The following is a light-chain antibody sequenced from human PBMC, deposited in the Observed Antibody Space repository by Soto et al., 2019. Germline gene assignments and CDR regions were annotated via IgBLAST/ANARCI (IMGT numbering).Light chain of an antibody. CDR3: LQYGSSPPWT. Sequence: EIVLTQSPGTLSLSPGERATLSCRASQSVSSSYLAWYQQKPGQAPMLLIYGASSRATGIPDRFSGSGSGTNFTLTISRLEAEYFAVYYCLQYGSSPPWTFGQGTKVEIK. CDR2: GAS. J-gene: IGKJ1*01. V-gene: IGKV3-20*01. CDR1: QSVSSSY.